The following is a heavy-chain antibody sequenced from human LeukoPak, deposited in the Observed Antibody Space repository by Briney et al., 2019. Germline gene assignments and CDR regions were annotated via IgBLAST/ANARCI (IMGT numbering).Heavy chain of an antibody. Sequence: SETLSLTCAVYGGSFSGYYWSWIRQPPGKGPEWIGEINHSGCTNYNPSLKSRVTISVDTSKNQFSLKLSSVTAADTAVYYCARIVGFSDLWGQGTLVTVSS. D-gene: IGHD1-26*01. J-gene: IGHJ5*02. V-gene: IGHV4-34*01. CDR3: ARIVGFSDL. CDR1: GGSFSGYY. CDR2: INHSGCT.